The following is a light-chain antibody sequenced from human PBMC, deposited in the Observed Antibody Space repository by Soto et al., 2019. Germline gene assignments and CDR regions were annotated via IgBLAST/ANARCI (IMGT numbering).Light chain of an antibody. CDR2: GAS. V-gene: IGKV3-15*01. CDR3: QQYHSWPA. Sequence: EIVLTQSPGTLSVSPGERATLSCRASQSVSINLAWYQQRPGQAPRLLIYGASTRATGIPDRFSGSGSGTEFTLTVSSLQSEDSAVYYCQQYHSWPAFGQGTKVDI. CDR1: QSVSIN. J-gene: IGKJ1*01.